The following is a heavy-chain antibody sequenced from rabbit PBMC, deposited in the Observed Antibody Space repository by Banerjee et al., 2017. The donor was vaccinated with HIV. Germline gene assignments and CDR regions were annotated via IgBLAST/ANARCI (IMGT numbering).Heavy chain of an antibody. D-gene: IGHD4-1*01. CDR1: GFSLNNNYV. J-gene: IGHJ4*01. CDR2: IDPVFGNT. V-gene: IGHV1S45*01. Sequence: QEQLEESGGDLVKPEGSLTLTCTASGFSLNNNYVMCWVRQAPGKGLEWIGYIDPVFGNTYYASWVNGRFTISSHNAQNTLYLQLNSLTAADTATYFCARDLAGVIGWNFSLWGPGTLVTVS. CDR3: ARDLAGVIGWNFSL.